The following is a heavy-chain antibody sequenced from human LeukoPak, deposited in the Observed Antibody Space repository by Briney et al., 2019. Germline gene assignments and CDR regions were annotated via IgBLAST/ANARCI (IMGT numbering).Heavy chain of an antibody. CDR3: ARTQDRIAARR. Sequence: GESLKISCKGSGYSFTNYWIGWVRQMPGKGLEWMGIIYPRDSDTRYSPSFQGQVTISADKSIDTAYLQWSSLKASDTAIYYCARTQDRIAARRWGQGTLVTVSS. CDR2: IYPRDSDT. V-gene: IGHV5-51*01. J-gene: IGHJ4*02. D-gene: IGHD6-13*01. CDR1: GYSFTNYW.